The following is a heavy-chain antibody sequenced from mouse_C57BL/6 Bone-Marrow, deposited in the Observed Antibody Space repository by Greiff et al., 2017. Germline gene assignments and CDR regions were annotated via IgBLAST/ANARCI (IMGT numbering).Heavy chain of an antibody. J-gene: IGHJ1*03. V-gene: IGHV1-81*01. CDR1: GYTFTSYG. CDR2: IYPRSGNT. Sequence: QVHVKQSGAELARPGASVQLSCKASGYTFTSYGISCVKQRTGQGLEWIGEIYPRSGNTYYNEKFKGKATLTADKSSSTAYMELRSLTSEDSAVYFCAPFRRGSWYFAVWRTATTVTVSS. CDR3: APFRRGSWYFAV.